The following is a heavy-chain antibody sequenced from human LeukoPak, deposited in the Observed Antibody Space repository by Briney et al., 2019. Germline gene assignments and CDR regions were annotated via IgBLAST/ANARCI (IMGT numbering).Heavy chain of an antibody. CDR3: ARVGGDISSGYTSYFDY. Sequence: GASVKVSCKASGGTFSSYAISWVRQAPGQGLEWMGGIIPISDTANYAQKFQGRVKIIADESTSTAYMELSSLRSEDTAVYYCARVGGDISSGYTSYFDYWGQGTLVTVSS. CDR2: IIPISDTA. V-gene: IGHV1-69*13. CDR1: GGTFSSYA. D-gene: IGHD3-22*01. J-gene: IGHJ4*02.